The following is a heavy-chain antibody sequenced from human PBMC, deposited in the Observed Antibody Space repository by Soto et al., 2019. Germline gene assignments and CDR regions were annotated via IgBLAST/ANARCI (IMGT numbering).Heavy chain of an antibody. CDR3: ASQFCNVIYYYDGMYG. Sequence: ESLQSSCKGSGYSFTSYWIGWVRQMPGKGLEWMGIIYPGDSDTRYSPSFQGQVTISADKSISTAYLQWSSLKASDTAMYYCASQFCNVIYYYDGMYGWGQGSTVTVSS. J-gene: IGHJ6*02. CDR1: GYSFTSYW. V-gene: IGHV5-51*01. CDR2: IYPGDSDT. D-gene: IGHD4-4*01.